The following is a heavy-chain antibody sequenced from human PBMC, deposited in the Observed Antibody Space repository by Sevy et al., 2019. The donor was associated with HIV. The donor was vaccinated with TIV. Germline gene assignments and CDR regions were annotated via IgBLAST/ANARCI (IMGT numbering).Heavy chain of an antibody. D-gene: IGHD2-15*01. CDR2: ISSSSSYI. Sequence: GGSLRLSCAASGFTFSSYSMNWVRQAPGKGLEWVSSISSSSSYIYYADSVKGRYNISSDNAQNSLYLQMNSLRAEDTAVYYFAREYCSGGSCSDYYYYYMDVWGKGTTVTVSS. CDR3: AREYCSGGSCSDYYYYYMDV. V-gene: IGHV3-21*01. J-gene: IGHJ6*03. CDR1: GFTFSSYS.